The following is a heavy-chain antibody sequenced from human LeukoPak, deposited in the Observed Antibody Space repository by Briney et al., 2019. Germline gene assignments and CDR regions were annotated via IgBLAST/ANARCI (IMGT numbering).Heavy chain of an antibody. Sequence: PGGSLRLSCAASGFTVSSNYMSWVRQAPGKGLERVSVIYSGGSTYYADSVKGRFTISRDNSKNTLYLQMNSLRAEDTAVYYCATCSGGSCYNFDYWGQGTLVTVSS. CDR2: IYSGGST. CDR3: ATCSGGSCYNFDY. J-gene: IGHJ4*02. CDR1: GFTVSSNY. V-gene: IGHV3-53*01. D-gene: IGHD2-15*01.